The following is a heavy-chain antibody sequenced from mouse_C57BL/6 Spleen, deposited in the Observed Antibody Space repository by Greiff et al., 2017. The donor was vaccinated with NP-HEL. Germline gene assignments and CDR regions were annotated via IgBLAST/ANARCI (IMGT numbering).Heavy chain of an antibody. Sequence: VKLQQPGAELVKPGASVTLSCKASGYTFTSYWMHWVKQRPGQGLEWIGMIHPISGSTNYNEKFKSKATLTVDKSSSTAYMELSSLTSEDSAVYYCARGGSFDYWGQGTTLTVSS. V-gene: IGHV1-64*01. CDR2: IHPISGST. CDR1: GYTFTSYW. CDR3: ARGGSFDY. J-gene: IGHJ2*01.